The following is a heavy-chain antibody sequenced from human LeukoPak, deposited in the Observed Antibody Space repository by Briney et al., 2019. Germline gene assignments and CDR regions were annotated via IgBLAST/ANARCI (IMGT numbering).Heavy chain of an antibody. Sequence: ASLKVSCKASGYTFTSYGISWVRQAPGQGLEWMGWISAYNGNTNYAQKLHGRVTMTTDTSTSTAYMELRSLRSDDTAVYYCARIEYSSSDYYYYYMDVWGKGTTVTVSS. J-gene: IGHJ6*03. CDR1: GYTFTSYG. D-gene: IGHD6-6*01. V-gene: IGHV1-18*01. CDR2: ISAYNGNT. CDR3: ARIEYSSSDYYYYYMDV.